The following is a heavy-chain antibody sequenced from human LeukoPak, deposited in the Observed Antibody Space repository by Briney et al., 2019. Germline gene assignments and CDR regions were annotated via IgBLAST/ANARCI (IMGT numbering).Heavy chain of an antibody. D-gene: IGHD2-2*01. CDR1: GGTFSSYA. V-gene: IGHV1-69*05. Sequence: ASVKVSCKASGGTFSSYAISWVRQAPGQGLEWMGGIIPIFGTANYAQKFQGRVTITTDESTSTAYMELSSLRSEDTAVYYCARALGYCSSTSCDLYYYYYYMDVWGKGTTVTVSS. CDR3: ARALGYCSSTSCDLYYYYYYMDV. J-gene: IGHJ6*03. CDR2: IIPIFGTA.